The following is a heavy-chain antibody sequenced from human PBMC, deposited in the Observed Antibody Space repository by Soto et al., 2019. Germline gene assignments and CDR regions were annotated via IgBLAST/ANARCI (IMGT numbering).Heavy chain of an antibody. J-gene: IGHJ3*02. CDR2: IKQDGSNK. CDR3: ARELEMTTVTTVVGAFDI. D-gene: IGHD4-17*01. V-gene: IGHV3-7*01. CDR1: GFTFSSYW. Sequence: PGGSLRLSCAASGFTFSSYWMSWVRQAPGKGLEWVANIKQDGSNKYYADSVKGRFTISRDNSKNTLYLQMNSLRAEDTAVYYCARELEMTTVTTVVGAFDIWGQGTMVTVSS.